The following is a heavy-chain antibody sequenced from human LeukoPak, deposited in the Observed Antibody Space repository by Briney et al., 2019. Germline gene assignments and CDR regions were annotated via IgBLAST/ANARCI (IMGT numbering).Heavy chain of an antibody. CDR2: INPNSGGT. Sequence: ASVKVSRKASGYTFTGYYMYWVRQAPGQGLEWMGRINPNSGGTNYAQKFQGRVTMTRDTSISTAYMELSRLRSEDTAVYYCARDLLGSSSRTWGQGTLVTVSS. V-gene: IGHV1-2*06. CDR3: ARDLLGSSSRT. D-gene: IGHD7-27*01. J-gene: IGHJ5*02. CDR1: GYTFTGYY.